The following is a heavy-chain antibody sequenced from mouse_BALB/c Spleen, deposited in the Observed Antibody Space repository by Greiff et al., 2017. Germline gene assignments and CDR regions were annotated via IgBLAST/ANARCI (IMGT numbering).Heavy chain of an antibody. Sequence: QVQLQQPGAELVKPGASVKLSCKASGYTFTSYWMHWVKQRPGQGLEWIGEINPSNGRTNYNEKFKSKATLTVDKSSSIAYMQLSSLTSEDSAVYYYARSGLGRGYWYFDVWGAGTTVTVSS. CDR2: INPSNGRT. CDR1: GYTFTSYW. J-gene: IGHJ1*01. CDR3: ARSGLGRGYWYFDV. V-gene: IGHV1S81*02. D-gene: IGHD4-1*01.